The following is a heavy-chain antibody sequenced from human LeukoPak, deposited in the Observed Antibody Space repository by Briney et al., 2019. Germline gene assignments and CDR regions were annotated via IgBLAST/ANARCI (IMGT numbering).Heavy chain of an antibody. J-gene: IGHJ3*02. CDR1: GFTVSSSY. D-gene: IGHD1-14*01. CDR3: ARDHRPLDPDDAFDI. CDR2: IYSGGST. V-gene: IGHV3-66*01. Sequence: GGSLRLSCAASGFTVSSSYMSWVRQAPGKGLEWVSVIYSGGSTYYADSVKGRFTISRDNSKNTLYLQMSSLRAEDTALYYCARDHRPLDPDDAFDIWGQGTMVTVSS.